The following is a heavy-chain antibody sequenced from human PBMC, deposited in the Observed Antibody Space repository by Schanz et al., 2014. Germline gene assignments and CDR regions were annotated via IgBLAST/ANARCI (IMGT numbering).Heavy chain of an antibody. CDR3: AREVGLYDRGWFDP. CDR2: IVPIAGIT. V-gene: IGHV1-69*08. J-gene: IGHJ5*02. Sequence: QVLQVQSGAEVKKPGSSVKVSCKASGGTFSSDTFSWVRQAPGQGLEWMGRIVPIAGITNYAQRFQGRVTITADKSSDTAYMELSSLRSEDTAVYYCAREVGLYDRGWFDPWGQGTLXTVSS. CDR1: GGTFSSDT. D-gene: IGHD3-22*01.